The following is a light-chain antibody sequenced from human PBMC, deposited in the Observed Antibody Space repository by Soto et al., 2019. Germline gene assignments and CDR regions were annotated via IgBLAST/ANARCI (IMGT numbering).Light chain of an antibody. J-gene: IGKJ3*01. Sequence: ENVLTQSPGTLSLSPGERATLSCRASQTVSTKYGAWSLQKPGQAPRLLIYGTSSRATGIPDRFSGSGSGTYFMLTISRLAPQDFAVYYCQQDGTSTGVMFGPWTKRDIQ. CDR3: QQDGTSTGVM. CDR2: GTS. V-gene: IGKV3-20*01. CDR1: QTVSTKY.